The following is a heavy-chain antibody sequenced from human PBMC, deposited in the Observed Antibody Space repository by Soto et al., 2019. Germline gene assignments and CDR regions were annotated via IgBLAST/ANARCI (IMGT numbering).Heavy chain of an antibody. CDR3: ARVGRGVYGMDV. V-gene: IGHV3-48*02. CDR2: ITSDSSTI. D-gene: IGHD2-8*01. J-gene: IGHJ6*02. CDR1: GFTFSSYS. Sequence: VGSLRLSCAASGFTFSSYSINWVRQAPGKGLEWFSYITSDSSTISYADSVKGRFTVSRDNAKNSLYLQMNSLRDEDTAVYYCARVGRGVYGMDVWGQGTSVTVSS.